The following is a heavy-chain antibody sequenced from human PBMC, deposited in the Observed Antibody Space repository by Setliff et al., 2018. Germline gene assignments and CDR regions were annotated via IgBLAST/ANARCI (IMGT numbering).Heavy chain of an antibody. D-gene: IGHD1-26*01. J-gene: IGHJ3*02. CDR2: IYHSGST. CDR3: AREVDVMKTSDAFDI. CDR1: GGSINSYY. Sequence: SETLSLTCIVSGGSINSYYWNWIRQPPGKGLEWIGYIYHSGSTYYNPSLQGRGAISMDASKNRFSLNLTSVTAADTAIYYCAREVDVMKTSDAFDIWGQGTMVTVSS. V-gene: IGHV4-59*04.